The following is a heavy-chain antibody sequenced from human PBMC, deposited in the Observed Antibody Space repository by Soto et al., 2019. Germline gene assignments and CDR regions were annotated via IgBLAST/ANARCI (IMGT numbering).Heavy chain of an antibody. CDR3: ARVHCSSTSCSTYWFDP. Sequence: GASVKVSGKASGYTFTAYYMHWVRQPPGQRPEWMGWINPNSGGTNYAQKFQGWVAMTRVSSISTAYMELSRLRSDDTAVYFCARVHCSSTSCSTYWFDPWGQGTLVNVSS. CDR2: INPNSGGT. V-gene: IGHV1-2*04. J-gene: IGHJ5*02. D-gene: IGHD2-2*02. CDR1: GYTFTAYY.